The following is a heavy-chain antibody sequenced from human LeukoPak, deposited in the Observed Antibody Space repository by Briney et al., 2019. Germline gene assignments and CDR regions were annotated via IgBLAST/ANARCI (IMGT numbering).Heavy chain of an antibody. CDR1: GFTFSSYA. D-gene: IGHD5-12*01. CDR3: ARDWVSGYGGASFAY. V-gene: IGHV3-30-3*01. Sequence: PGGSLRLSCAASGFTFSSYAMHWVRQAPGKGLEWVAVISYDGSNKYYADSVKGRFTISRDNSKNTRYLQMNSLRAEDTAVYYWARDWVSGYGGASFAYGGQGTLVT. J-gene: IGHJ4*02. CDR2: ISYDGSNK.